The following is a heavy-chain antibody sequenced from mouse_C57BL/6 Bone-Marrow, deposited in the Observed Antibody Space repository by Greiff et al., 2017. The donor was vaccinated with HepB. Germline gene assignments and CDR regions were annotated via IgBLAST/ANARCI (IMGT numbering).Heavy chain of an antibody. CDR2: ISSGGDYI. Sequence: EVKVVESGEGLVKPGGSLKLSCAASGFTFSSYAMSWVRQTPVKRLEWVAYISSGGDYIYYADTVKGRFTISRDNARNTLYLQMSSLKSEDTAMYYCTRGGLWFAYWGQGTLVTVSA. V-gene: IGHV5-9-1*02. CDR1: GFTFSSYA. CDR3: TRGGLWFAY. J-gene: IGHJ3*01.